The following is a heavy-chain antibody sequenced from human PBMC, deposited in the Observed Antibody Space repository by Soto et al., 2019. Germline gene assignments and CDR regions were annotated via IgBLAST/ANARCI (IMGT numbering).Heavy chain of an antibody. J-gene: IGHJ3*02. CDR3: TTDYDFWSGHDAFDI. V-gene: IGHV3-15*01. CDR2: IKSKGEAGTT. D-gene: IGHD3-3*01. Sequence: GGSLRLSCAASGFTLSNAWMTWVRQPLGKGLEWVGRIKSKGEAGTTDYAAAVKGRFTISRDDAKNTLYLQMSSLKTEDTAVYYCTTDYDFWSGHDAFDIWGQGTVVTVS. CDR1: GFTLSNAW.